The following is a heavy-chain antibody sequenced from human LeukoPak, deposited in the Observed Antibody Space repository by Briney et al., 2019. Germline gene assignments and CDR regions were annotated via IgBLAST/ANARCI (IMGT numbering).Heavy chain of an antibody. CDR1: GYTFTGYY. D-gene: IGHD2-2*01. V-gene: IGHV1-2*02. Sequence: ASVKVSCKASGYTFTGYYMHWVRQAPGQGLEGMGWINPNSGGTNYAQKFQGRVTMTRDTSISPAYMELSRLRSDDTAVYYCARGCSSTSCYGGGDYYYMDIWGKGTTVTVSS. J-gene: IGHJ6*03. CDR2: INPNSGGT. CDR3: ARGCSSTSCYGGGDYYYMDI.